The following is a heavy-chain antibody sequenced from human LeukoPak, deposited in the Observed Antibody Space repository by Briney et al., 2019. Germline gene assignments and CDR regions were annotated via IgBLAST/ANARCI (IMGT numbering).Heavy chain of an antibody. D-gene: IGHD6-19*01. V-gene: IGHV3-66*01. CDR1: GFTVSSNY. CDR2: IYTGDST. J-gene: IGHJ5*02. Sequence: GGSLRLSCAASGFTVSSNYMSWVRQAPGKGLEWVSVIYTGDSTYYVDSVKGRFTISRDNSKKTLHLQMNSLTAEDTAVYYCATGQVYSSTPLDHWGQGTLVTVSS. CDR3: ATGQVYSSTPLDH.